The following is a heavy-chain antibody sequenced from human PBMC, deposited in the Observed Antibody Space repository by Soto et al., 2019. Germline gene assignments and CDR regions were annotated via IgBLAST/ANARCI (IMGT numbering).Heavy chain of an antibody. CDR2: ISGSEDNI. D-gene: IGHD3-10*01. CDR1: GFPFSNYY. V-gene: IGHV3-23*01. Sequence: EVQRLDSGGGLVQPGGSLRLSCVASGFPFSNYYMDWVRQAPGKGLEWVAVISGSEDNIHYADSVKGRFTISRDNSMNTLYLQMNSLRADDTAIYYCAKDLHWFAMDVWGQGTTVTVSS. CDR3: AKDLHWFAMDV. J-gene: IGHJ6*02.